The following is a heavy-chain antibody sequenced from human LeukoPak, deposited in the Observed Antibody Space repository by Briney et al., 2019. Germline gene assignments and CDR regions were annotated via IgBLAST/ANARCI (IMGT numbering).Heavy chain of an antibody. CDR1: GYTFTTYD. D-gene: IGHD3-22*01. V-gene: IGHV1-8*03. Sequence: ASATVSCKASGYTFTTYDINWVRQAAGQGLEWMGWMNPNSGNTGYAQKFQGRLTITRDASISTAYMELSSLRSDDTAVYYCARTKPDNSEMYNWGQGTLVTVSS. CDR3: ARTKPDNSEMYN. J-gene: IGHJ4*02. CDR2: MNPNSGNT.